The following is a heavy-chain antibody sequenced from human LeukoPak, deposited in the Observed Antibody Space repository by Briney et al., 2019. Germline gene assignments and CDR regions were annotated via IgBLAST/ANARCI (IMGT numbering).Heavy chain of an antibody. CDR2: IHWSGTSR. D-gene: IGHD4-17*01. CDR1: GFIFNDYA. Sequence: GGSLRLSCAASGFIFNDYAISWVRQAPGKGLEWVSGIHWSGTSRGYADSVKGRFIISRDNAKNSLYLDMNSLRAEGTALYHCARALYGDYYFYGLDVWGQGTTVTVSS. CDR3: ARALYGDYYFYGLDV. J-gene: IGHJ6*02. V-gene: IGHV3-20*01.